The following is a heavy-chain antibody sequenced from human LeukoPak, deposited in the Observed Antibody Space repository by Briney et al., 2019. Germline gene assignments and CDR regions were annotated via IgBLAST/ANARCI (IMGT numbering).Heavy chain of an antibody. D-gene: IGHD4-23*01. CDR1: GYTFTSYG. CDR2: ISAYNGNT. V-gene: IGHV1-18*01. Sequence: ASVKVSCKASGYTFTSYGISWVRQAPGQGLEWMGWISAYNGNTNYAQKLQGRVTMTTDTSTSTAYMELRSLRSGDTAVYYCARVASGGTTVDYWGQGTLVTVSS. J-gene: IGHJ4*02. CDR3: ARVASGGTTVDY.